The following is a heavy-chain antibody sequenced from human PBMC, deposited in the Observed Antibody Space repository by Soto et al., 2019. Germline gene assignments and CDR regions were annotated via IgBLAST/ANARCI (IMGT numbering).Heavy chain of an antibody. CDR3: AGKGIRDLPTWFDP. Sequence: GESLKISCKGSGYSFTSYWIGWVRQMHGKGLEWMGIIYPGDSDTRYSPSFQGQVTISADKSISTAYLQLSSLKAPDTPMHYTAGKGIRDLPTWFDPWGKGTLDTVSS. CDR1: GYSFTSYW. J-gene: IGHJ5*02. CDR2: IYPGDSDT. D-gene: IGHD3-10*01. V-gene: IGHV5-51*01.